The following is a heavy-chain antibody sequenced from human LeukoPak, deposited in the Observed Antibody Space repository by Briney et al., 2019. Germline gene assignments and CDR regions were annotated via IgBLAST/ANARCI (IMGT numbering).Heavy chain of an antibody. Sequence: SETLSLTCAVYGGSFSGYYWSWIRQPPGKGLEWIGEINHSGSTNYNPSLKSRVTISVDTSKNQFSLKLSSVTAADTAVYYCARGIVGATDFDYWGQGTLVTVSS. CDR2: INHSGST. CDR3: ARGIVGATDFDY. V-gene: IGHV4-34*01. D-gene: IGHD1-26*01. CDR1: GGSFSGYY. J-gene: IGHJ4*02.